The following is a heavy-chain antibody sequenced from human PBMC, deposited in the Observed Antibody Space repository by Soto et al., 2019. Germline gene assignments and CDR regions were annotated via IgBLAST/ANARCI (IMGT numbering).Heavy chain of an antibody. Sequence: SVKVSCQASGGTISSYAVSWVRQAPGQGLEWMGGIIPIFGTANYAQKFQGRVTITADESTSTAYMELSSLRSEDTAVYYCARLRVGYGGNSAHAFDIWGQGTMVTVSS. CDR3: ARLRVGYGGNSAHAFDI. CDR1: GGTISSYA. CDR2: IIPIFGTA. V-gene: IGHV1-69*13. J-gene: IGHJ3*02. D-gene: IGHD2-21*02.